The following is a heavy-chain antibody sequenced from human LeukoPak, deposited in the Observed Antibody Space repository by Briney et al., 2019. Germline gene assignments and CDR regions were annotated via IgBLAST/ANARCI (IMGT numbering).Heavy chain of an antibody. CDR1: GYTFTSYD. Sequence: ASVKVSCKASGYTFTSYDINCVRQATGQGLEWMGWMNPNSGNTGYAQKFQGRVTMTRNTSISTAYMELSSLRSEDTAVYYCATEQWLVSRNWFDPWGQGTLVTVSS. CDR2: MNPNSGNT. D-gene: IGHD6-19*01. V-gene: IGHV1-8*01. J-gene: IGHJ5*02. CDR3: ATEQWLVSRNWFDP.